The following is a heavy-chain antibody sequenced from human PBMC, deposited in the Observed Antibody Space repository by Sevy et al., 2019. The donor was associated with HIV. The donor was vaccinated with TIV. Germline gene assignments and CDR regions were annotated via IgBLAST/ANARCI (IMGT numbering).Heavy chain of an antibody. CDR3: ATVPYYGGNSHFDY. V-gene: IGHV1-24*01. J-gene: IGHJ4*02. Sequence: ASVKVSCKVSGYTLTELSMHWVRQAPGKGLEWMGGFDPEDGETIYAQKFQGRVTMTEDTSTDTAYMELSSLRSEDTAVYYCATVPYYGGNSHFDYWGQGTLVTVSS. CDR2: FDPEDGET. CDR1: GYTLTELS. D-gene: IGHD4-17*01.